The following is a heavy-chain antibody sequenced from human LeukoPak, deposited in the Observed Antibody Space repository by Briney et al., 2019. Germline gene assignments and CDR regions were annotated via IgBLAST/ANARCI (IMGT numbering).Heavy chain of an antibody. CDR2: MWYDGRNK. Sequence: GGSLRLSCAASGFTLSSFGMVWVRQAPGKGLEWVTLMWYDGRNKYYADSVKGRFTISRGNSKNTVYLQMNSLRGEDTAVYYCARVGDMEAFDIWGQGTRVTVSS. CDR3: ARVGDMEAFDI. D-gene: IGHD3-16*01. CDR1: GFTLSSFG. J-gene: IGHJ3*02. V-gene: IGHV3-33*01.